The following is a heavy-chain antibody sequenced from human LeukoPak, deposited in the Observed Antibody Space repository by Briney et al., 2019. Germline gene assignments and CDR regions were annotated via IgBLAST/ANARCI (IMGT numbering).Heavy chain of an antibody. CDR2: INHSGST. CDR1: GGSFSGYY. Sequence: PSETLSLTCAVYGGSFSGYYWSWIRQPPGKGLEWIGEINHSGSTNYNPSLKSRVTISVDTSKNQFSLKLSSVTAADTAVYYCARGHRYSGSYYGYWGQGTLVTVSS. V-gene: IGHV4-34*01. J-gene: IGHJ4*02. D-gene: IGHD1-26*01. CDR3: ARGHRYSGSYYGY.